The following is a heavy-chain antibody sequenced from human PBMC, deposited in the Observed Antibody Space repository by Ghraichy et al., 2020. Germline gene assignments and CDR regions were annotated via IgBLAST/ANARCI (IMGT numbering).Heavy chain of an antibody. CDR2: ISSSSSYI. CDR3: ARGFSSGSSFDY. V-gene: IGHV3-21*01. CDR1: GFTFSSYS. D-gene: IGHD3-22*01. J-gene: IGHJ4*02. Sequence: LSLTCAASGFTFSSYSMNWVRQAPGKGLEWVSSISSSSSYIYYADSVKGRFTISRDNAKNSLYLQMNSLRAEDTAVYYCARGFSSGSSFDYWGQGTLVTVSS.